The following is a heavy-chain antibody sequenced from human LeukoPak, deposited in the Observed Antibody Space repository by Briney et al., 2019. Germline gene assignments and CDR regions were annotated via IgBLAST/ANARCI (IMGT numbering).Heavy chain of an antibody. CDR3: ARGTLAVAGEFDY. Sequence: ASVKVSCKASGHTFTSYDINWVRQATGQGLEWMGWMNPNSGNTGYAQKFQGRVTMTRNTSISTAYMELSSLRSEDTAVYYCARGTLAVAGEFDYWGQGTLLTVSS. D-gene: IGHD6-19*01. CDR1: GHTFTSYD. J-gene: IGHJ4*02. V-gene: IGHV1-8*01. CDR2: MNPNSGNT.